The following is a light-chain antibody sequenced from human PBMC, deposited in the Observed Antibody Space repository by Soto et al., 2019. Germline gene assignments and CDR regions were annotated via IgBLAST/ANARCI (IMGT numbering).Light chain of an antibody. CDR3: RKYNSAPLT. CDR1: QGSNNY. Sequence: DIQMTQSPSSLSASVGDRVTITCRASQGSNNYLAWYQQKPGKVPKLLVYAASTLQSGVPSRFSGSASGTDFTLTISSLQLEDVATYYCRKYNSAPLTFGGGTRVEIK. V-gene: IGKV1-27*01. J-gene: IGKJ4*01. CDR2: AAS.